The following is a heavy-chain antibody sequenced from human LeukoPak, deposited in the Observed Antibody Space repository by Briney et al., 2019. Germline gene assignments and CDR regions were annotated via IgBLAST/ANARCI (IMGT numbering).Heavy chain of an antibody. V-gene: IGHV3-30-3*01. Sequence: GGSLRLSCAASGFTFSSYAMHWVRQAPGKGLEWVAVISYDGSNKYYADSVKGRFTISRDNSKNTLYLQMNSLRAEDTAVYYCAKDWQFYGTIFGVVTPYYYYMDVXXXXTXVTVSS. CDR3: AKDWQFYGTIFGVVTPYYYYMDV. CDR2: ISYDGSNK. CDR1: GFTFSSYA. D-gene: IGHD3-3*01. J-gene: IGHJ6*03.